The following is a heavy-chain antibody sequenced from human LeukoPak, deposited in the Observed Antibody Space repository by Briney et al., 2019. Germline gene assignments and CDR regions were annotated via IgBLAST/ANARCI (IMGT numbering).Heavy chain of an antibody. CDR1: GGSASSTTYY. CDR2: INYSGST. V-gene: IGHV4-39*07. J-gene: IGHJ3*02. CDR3: ARDSPHSCRGDDGFDI. D-gene: IGHD2-2*01. Sequence: SETLSLTSTASGGSASSTTYYSSWIRQPPGKGLEWIASINYSGSTYYNPSLKSRVTISVHTSKNQFSLKLSSVTAADTAVYYCARDSPHSCRGDDGFDIWGQGTMVTVSS.